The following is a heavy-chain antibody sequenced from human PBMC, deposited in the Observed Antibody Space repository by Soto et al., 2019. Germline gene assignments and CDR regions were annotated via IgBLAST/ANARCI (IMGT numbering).Heavy chain of an antibody. Sequence: EVQLLESGGGLVQPGGSLRLSCAASGFTFSSYAMRWVRQAPGKGLEWVSAISGSGGSTYYADSVKGRFTISRDNSKNTLYLQMNSLRAEDTAVYYCAKDIESRQYYFDYWGQGTLVTVSS. J-gene: IGHJ4*02. D-gene: IGHD1-26*01. CDR2: ISGSGGST. V-gene: IGHV3-23*01. CDR1: GFTFSSYA. CDR3: AKDIESRQYYFDY.